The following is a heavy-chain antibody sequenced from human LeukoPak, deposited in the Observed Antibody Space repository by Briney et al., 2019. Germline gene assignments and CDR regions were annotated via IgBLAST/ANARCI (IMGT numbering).Heavy chain of an antibody. CDR1: GLTFSTYW. D-gene: IGHD2-15*01. V-gene: IGHV3-7*01. CDR3: ASSFPYCSGGSCAL. Sequence: GGSLRLSCAASGLTFSTYWMTWVRQAPGKGLEWVATIGPDGNRENYADSVKGRFSISRDNAKNSLFLQMHSLRAEDTAVYYCASSFPYCSGGSCALGGQGTLVTVSS. J-gene: IGHJ4*02. CDR2: IGPDGNRE.